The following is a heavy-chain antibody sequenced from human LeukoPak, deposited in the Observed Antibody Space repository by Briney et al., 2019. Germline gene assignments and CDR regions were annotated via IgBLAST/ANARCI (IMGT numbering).Heavy chain of an antibody. CDR3: ARLSTVTTSFDY. Sequence: KPSETLSLTCAVYGGSFSGYYWSWIRQPPGKGLEWIGEINHSGSTNYNPSLKSRVTISVDTSKNQFSLKLSSVTAAGTAVYYCARLSTVTTSFDYWGQGTLVTVSS. J-gene: IGHJ4*02. CDR2: INHSGST. CDR1: GGSFSGYY. V-gene: IGHV4-34*01. D-gene: IGHD4-17*01.